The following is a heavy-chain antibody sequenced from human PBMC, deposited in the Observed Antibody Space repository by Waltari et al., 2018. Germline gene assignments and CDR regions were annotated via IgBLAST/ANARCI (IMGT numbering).Heavy chain of an antibody. CDR2: INHSGST. CDR3: ARGAAVAAIYYYYYYYMDV. D-gene: IGHD6-19*01. J-gene: IGHJ6*03. CDR1: GGSFSGYY. Sequence: QVQLQQWGAGLLKPSETLSLTCAVYGGSFSGYYWSWIRQPPGKGLEWIGEINHSGSTNYNPSLKSRVTISVDTSKNQFSLKLSSVTAADTAVYYCARGAAVAAIYYYYYYYMDVWGKGTTVTVSS. V-gene: IGHV4-34*01.